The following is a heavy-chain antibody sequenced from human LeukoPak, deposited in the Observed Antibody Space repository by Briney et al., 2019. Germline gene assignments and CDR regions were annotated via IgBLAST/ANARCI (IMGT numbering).Heavy chain of an antibody. D-gene: IGHD3-22*01. CDR1: GGSISSGSYY. V-gene: IGHV4-61*02. CDR2: IYTSGST. CDR3: ARGHGYYYDSSGYYYDY. J-gene: IGHJ4*02. Sequence: ASETLSLTCTVSGGSISSGSYYWSWIRQPAGKGLEWIGRIYTSGSTNYNPSLKSRVTISVDTSKNQFSLKLSSVTAADTAVYYCARGHGYYYDSSGYYYDYWGQGTLVTVSS.